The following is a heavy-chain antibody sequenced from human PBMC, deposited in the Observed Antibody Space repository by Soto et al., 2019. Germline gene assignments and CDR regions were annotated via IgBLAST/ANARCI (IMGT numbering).Heavy chain of an antibody. Sequence: SETLSLTCTVSGDSISSYYWSWIRQPPGKGLEWIGDIYYSGSTNYNPSLKSRVTISVDTSKNQFSLKLSSVTSADTAVYYCASPKIAFYNWFDPWGQGTLVTVSS. J-gene: IGHJ5*02. D-gene: IGHD3-3*02. CDR1: GDSISSYY. CDR2: IYYSGST. CDR3: ASPKIAFYNWFDP. V-gene: IGHV4-59*08.